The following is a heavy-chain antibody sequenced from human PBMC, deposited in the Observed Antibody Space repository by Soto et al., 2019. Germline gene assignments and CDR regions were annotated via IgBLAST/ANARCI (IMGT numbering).Heavy chain of an antibody. V-gene: IGHV4-61*01. CDR2: VYYSGTT. CDR3: ARTTAVPNTLRSRYFFEY. CDR1: GGSVSNKTYY. D-gene: IGHD4-17*01. J-gene: IGHJ4*02. Sequence: SDPLSVTCAVSGGSVSNKTYYWSWIRQPPGTRLEWIGYVYYSGTTNDNPSLKSRVTISVDLSKNQFSLRLSSVTTADTALYYCARTTAVPNTLRSRYFFEYWVQGTLVTVSS.